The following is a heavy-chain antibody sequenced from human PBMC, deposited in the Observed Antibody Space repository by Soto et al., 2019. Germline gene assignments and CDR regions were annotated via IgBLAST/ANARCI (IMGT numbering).Heavy chain of an antibody. CDR3: ARELLFYDSDGFSWDDAFDI. V-gene: IGHV4-30-2*01. CDR1: GGSLSSSAYS. CDR2: IYQSGST. D-gene: IGHD3-22*01. Sequence: QMHLQESGSGLVKPSQTLSLTCAVSGGSLSSSAYSWSWIRQPPGKGLEWIGFIYQSGSTYYNPSHNSRVTMSLDRPKNQFSLKLSSVTAADTAVYYCARELLFYDSDGFSWDDAFDIWGQGTMVTVSS. J-gene: IGHJ3*02.